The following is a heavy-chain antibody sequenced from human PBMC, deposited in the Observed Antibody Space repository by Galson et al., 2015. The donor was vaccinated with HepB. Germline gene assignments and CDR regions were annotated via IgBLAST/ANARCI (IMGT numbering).Heavy chain of an antibody. V-gene: IGHV3-21*01. CDR2: ISSSSGYI. J-gene: IGHJ6*04. CDR3: ASPPAAGAYYYFMAV. Sequence: SLRLSXXXSGFTXXXYKXXXXRQAPGKGLEXXSSISSSSGYIYYADSVKGRFTISRDNAKNSLYXXMNSLRAEDTAVYYCASPPAAGAYYYFMAVWGRGTXXXXSS. CDR1: GFTXXXYK. D-gene: IGHD6-13*01.